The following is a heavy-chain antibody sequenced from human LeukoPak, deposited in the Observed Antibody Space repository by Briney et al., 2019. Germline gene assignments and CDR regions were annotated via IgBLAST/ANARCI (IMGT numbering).Heavy chain of an antibody. CDR2: VNSDGSST. CDR3: ATTKIAVSNWFDP. V-gene: IGHV3-74*01. Sequence: VGSLRLSCAASGFSLSSYWMHCVRQAPGKGLVWVSCVNSDGSSTRYAASVNGRFTISRDNAKNTLYLQMNSLGAEDTAVYYCATTKIAVSNWFDPWGQGSLVTVSS. D-gene: IGHD6-19*01. J-gene: IGHJ5*02. CDR1: GFSLSSYW.